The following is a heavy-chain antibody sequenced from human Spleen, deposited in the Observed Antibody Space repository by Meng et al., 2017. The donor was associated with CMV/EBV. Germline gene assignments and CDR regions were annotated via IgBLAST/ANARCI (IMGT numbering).Heavy chain of an antibody. J-gene: IGHJ4*02. D-gene: IGHD2-15*01. CDR2: IYYSGST. Sequence: ISRGGYYWSWIRQHPGKGLEWIGYIYYSGSTYYNPSLKSRVTISVDTSKNQFSLKLSSVTAADTAVYYCARQYIGRYCSGGSCLLDYWGQGTLVTVSS. CDR3: ARQYIGRYCSGGSCLLDY. CDR1: ISRGGYY. V-gene: IGHV4-31*02.